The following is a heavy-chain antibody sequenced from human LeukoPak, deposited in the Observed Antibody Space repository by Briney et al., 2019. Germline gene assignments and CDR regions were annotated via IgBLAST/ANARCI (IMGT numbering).Heavy chain of an antibody. CDR1: GYTFTSYA. Sequence: GASVKVSCKASGYTFTSYAMHWVRRAPGQRLEWMGWINAGNGNTKYSQKFQVRVTITRDTSASTAYMELSSLRSEDTAVYYCARNNAAAALAYYFDYWGQGTLVTVSS. CDR2: INAGNGNT. V-gene: IGHV1-3*01. D-gene: IGHD6-13*01. CDR3: ARNNAAAALAYYFDY. J-gene: IGHJ4*02.